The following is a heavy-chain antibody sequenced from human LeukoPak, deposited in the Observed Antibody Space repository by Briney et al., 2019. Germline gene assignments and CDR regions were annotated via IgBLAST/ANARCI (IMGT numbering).Heavy chain of an antibody. CDR2: ISDSNGNL. CDR1: GYPFANFA. Sequence: ASVKVSCKASGYPFANFAISWGRQAPGQGLEWMGWISDSNGNLNYAQRLQGRLTITTDISTTTAYMELKSLTSDDSAVYYCATWLGATGRRGASDWGQGTLVTVSS. J-gene: IGHJ1*01. D-gene: IGHD3-10*01. V-gene: IGHV1-18*01. CDR3: ATWLGATGRRGASD.